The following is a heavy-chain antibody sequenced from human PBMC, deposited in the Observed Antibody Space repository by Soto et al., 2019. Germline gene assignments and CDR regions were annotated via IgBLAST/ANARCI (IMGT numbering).Heavy chain of an antibody. CDR2: IIPIFGTA. J-gene: IGHJ4*02. Sequence: QVQLVQSGAEVRKPGSSVRVSCKASGGSFNRHTISWVRQAPGQGLEWMGGIIPIFGTANHAQKFQGRVKMIADESTRTVYMELSSLRSDDTAIYYCARGWGYDSTDYYYAYWGQGTLVIVSS. CDR3: ARGWGYDSTDYYYAY. V-gene: IGHV1-69*01. CDR1: GGSFNRHT. D-gene: IGHD3-22*01.